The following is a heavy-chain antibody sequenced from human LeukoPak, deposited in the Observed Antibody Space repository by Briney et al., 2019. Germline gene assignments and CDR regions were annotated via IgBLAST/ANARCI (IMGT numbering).Heavy chain of an antibody. CDR3: AREAVWGSGSYPSGDAFDI. V-gene: IGHV4-61*08. CDR2: IYSSGST. D-gene: IGHD3-10*01. J-gene: IGHJ3*02. Sequence: SETLSLTCTVSGGSISTGGYYWSWIRQPPGKGLEWIGHIYSSGSTNYNPSLKSRVTISVDTSKNQFSLKLSSVTAADTAVYYCAREAVWGSGSYPSGDAFDIWGQGTMLTVSS. CDR1: GGSISTGGYY.